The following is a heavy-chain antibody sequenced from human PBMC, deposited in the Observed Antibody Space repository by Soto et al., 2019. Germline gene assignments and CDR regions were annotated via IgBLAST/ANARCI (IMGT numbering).Heavy chain of an antibody. Sequence: QLQLQESGSGLVKPSQTLSLTCAVSGGSISSGGSSWSWIRQPPGKGLEWIGYIYHSGSTYYNPSLTSRVTISVDRTKNKFSLKLSSVTAADTTVYYCARAGDSSGPVALGYWGQGTLVTVSS. CDR1: GGSISSGGSS. CDR3: ARAGDSSGPVALGY. D-gene: IGHD6-19*01. V-gene: IGHV4-30-2*01. J-gene: IGHJ4*02. CDR2: IYHSGST.